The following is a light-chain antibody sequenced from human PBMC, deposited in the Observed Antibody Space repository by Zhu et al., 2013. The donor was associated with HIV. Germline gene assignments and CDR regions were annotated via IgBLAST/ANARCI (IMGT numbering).Light chain of an antibody. CDR2: GAS. Sequence: SVLTQSPATLSLSPGERATLSCRASQNINNNLAWYQQKPGQAPSLLIYGASTRATGIPARFSGSGSGTDFTLTISRLQTEDFATYYCQQYNTYPLTFGQGTRLDIK. CDR1: QNINNN. V-gene: IGKV3-15*01. CDR3: QQYNTYPLT. J-gene: IGKJ5*01.